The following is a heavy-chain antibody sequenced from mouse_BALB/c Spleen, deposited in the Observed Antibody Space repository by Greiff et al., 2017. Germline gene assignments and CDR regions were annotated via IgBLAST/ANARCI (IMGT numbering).Heavy chain of an antibody. Sequence: QVQLKQSGAELVRPGTSVKVSCKASGYAFTNYLIEWVKQRPGQGLEWIGVINPGSGGTNYNEKFKGKATLTADKSSSTAYMQLSSLTSDDSAVYFCARSRDSSWFAYWGQGTLVTVSA. V-gene: IGHV1-54*01. CDR1: GYAFTNYL. CDR3: ARSRDSSWFAY. J-gene: IGHJ3*01. CDR2: INPGSGGT.